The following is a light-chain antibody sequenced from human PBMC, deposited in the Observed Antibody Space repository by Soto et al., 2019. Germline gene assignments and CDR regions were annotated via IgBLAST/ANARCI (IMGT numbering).Light chain of an antibody. CDR2: DVN. CDR3: CSYTSSSTHV. J-gene: IGLJ1*01. CDR1: SSDVGGYNF. V-gene: IGLV2-14*03. Sequence: QSVLTQPASVSGSPGQSITISCTGTSSDVGGYNFVSWYQQHPGKVPKLMLFDVNRRPSGVSDRFSGSKSGNPASLTISGLQAEDEGDYYCCSYTSSSTHVFGSGTKLTVL.